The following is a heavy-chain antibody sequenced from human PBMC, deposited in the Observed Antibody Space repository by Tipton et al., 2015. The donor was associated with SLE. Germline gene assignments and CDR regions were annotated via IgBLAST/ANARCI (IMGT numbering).Heavy chain of an antibody. CDR2: IYYSGST. V-gene: IGHV4-39*07. CDR3: ASRGGLRAFDI. Sequence: TLSLTCTVSGGSFSSSHYSWGWIRPPPGAGLEWIGGIYYSGSTYSNPSLKSRVTISVDTAKDQFSLKLSAVTAADTALYYCASRGGLRAFDIWGQGTMVTVSS. D-gene: IGHD3-10*01. CDR1: GGSFSSSHYS. J-gene: IGHJ3*02.